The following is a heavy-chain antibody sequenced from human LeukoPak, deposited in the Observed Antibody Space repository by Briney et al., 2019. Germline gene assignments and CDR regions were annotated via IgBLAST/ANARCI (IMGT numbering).Heavy chain of an antibody. CDR3: AKDYYASSSTYYFDY. J-gene: IGHJ4*02. V-gene: IGHV3-23*01. Sequence: PGGSLRLSCAASGFTFSSYAMSWVRQAPGKGLEWVSAISGSGGSTYYADSVKGRFTISRDNSKNTLYLQMNSLRAEDTAVYYCAKDYYASSSTYYFDYWGQGTLVTVSS. CDR1: GFTFSSYA. CDR2: ISGSGGST. D-gene: IGHD3-22*01.